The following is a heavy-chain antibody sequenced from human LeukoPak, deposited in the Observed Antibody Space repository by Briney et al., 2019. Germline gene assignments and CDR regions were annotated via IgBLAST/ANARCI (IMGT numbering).Heavy chain of an antibody. CDR2: IYSGGST. D-gene: IGHD6-13*01. Sequence: GGSLRLSCAASGFTVSSNYMSWVRQAPGKGLEWVSVIYSGGSTYYADSVKGRFTISRDNSKNTLYLQMNSLRAEVTAVYYCAREIAAAGYYYYYYMDVWGKGTTVTVSS. CDR1: GFTVSSNY. V-gene: IGHV3-53*01. CDR3: AREIAAAGYYYYYYMDV. J-gene: IGHJ6*03.